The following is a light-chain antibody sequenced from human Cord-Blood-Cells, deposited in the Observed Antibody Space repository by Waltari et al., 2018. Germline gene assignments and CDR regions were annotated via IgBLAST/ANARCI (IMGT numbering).Light chain of an antibody. V-gene: IGKV1-5*03. CDR3: QKYNSYSLWT. Sequence: DIQMTQYPSTPSASVGERVTITCRASQSISSWLVWYQQKPGKAPKLLIYKSSSLQSGVPSGCIGSSSATEFSLTISSLLADDFATYYCQKYNSYSLWTFGQGTKVEIK. CDR2: KSS. J-gene: IGKJ1*01. CDR1: QSISSW.